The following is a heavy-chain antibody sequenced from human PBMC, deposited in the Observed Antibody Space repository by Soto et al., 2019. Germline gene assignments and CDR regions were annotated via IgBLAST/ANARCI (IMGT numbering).Heavy chain of an antibody. V-gene: IGHV4-34*01. Sequence: SETLSLTCAVYGGSFSGYYWSWIRQPPGKGLEWIGEINHSGSTNYNPSLKSRVTISVDTSKNQFSLKLSSVTAADTAVYYCARVKWGYYYYGMDVWGQGTTVTVS. CDR2: INHSGST. CDR3: ARVKWGYYYYGMDV. J-gene: IGHJ6*02. D-gene: IGHD1-26*01. CDR1: GGSFSGYY.